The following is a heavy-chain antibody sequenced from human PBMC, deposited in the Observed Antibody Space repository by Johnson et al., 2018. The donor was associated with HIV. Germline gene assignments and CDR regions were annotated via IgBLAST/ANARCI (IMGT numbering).Heavy chain of an antibody. CDR1: GFTFSDHY. CDR2: TRNKANSYTT. D-gene: IGHD2-21*01. CDR3: ARDGYSGGFDI. Sequence: VQLVESGGGLVKPGGSLRLSCAASGFTFSDHYMDWVRQAPGKGLEWVGRTRNKANSYTTEYAASVKGRFTISRDDSKNSLYLQMNSLKTEDTAVYYCARDGYSGGFDIWGQGTMVTVSP. V-gene: IGHV3-72*01. J-gene: IGHJ3*02.